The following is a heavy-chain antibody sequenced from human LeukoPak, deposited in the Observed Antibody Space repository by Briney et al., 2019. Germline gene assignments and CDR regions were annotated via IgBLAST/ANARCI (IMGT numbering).Heavy chain of an antibody. CDR3: ARLYSAVYYGDAFDK. Sequence: GGSLRLSCAASGFTFSSYNMNWVRQAPGKGLEWVAEIKEDGSEKYYVDSVKGRFTVSRDNVRNSLFLQMNSLRVEDTATYYCARLYSAVYYGDAFDKWGQGTMVTVSS. CDR1: GFTFSSYN. J-gene: IGHJ3*02. V-gene: IGHV3-7*03. D-gene: IGHD5-12*01. CDR2: IKEDGSEK.